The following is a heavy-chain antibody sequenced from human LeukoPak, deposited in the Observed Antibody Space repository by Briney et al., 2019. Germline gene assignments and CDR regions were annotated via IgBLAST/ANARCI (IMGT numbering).Heavy chain of an antibody. J-gene: IGHJ4*02. D-gene: IGHD4-17*01. CDR1: GFTFSSYW. V-gene: IGHV3-74*01. CDR3: ARGPPNDYGDGGYL. CDR2: INSDGSST. Sequence: GGSLRLSCAASGFTFSSYWMHWVRQAPGKGLVWVSRINSDGSSTSYADSVKGRFTISRDNAKNTLYLRMNSLRAEDTAVYYCARGPPNDYGDGGYLWGQGTLVTVSS.